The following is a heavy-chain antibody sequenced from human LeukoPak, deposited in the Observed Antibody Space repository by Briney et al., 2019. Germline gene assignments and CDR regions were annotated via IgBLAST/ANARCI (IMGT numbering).Heavy chain of an antibody. D-gene: IGHD5-18*01. CDR2: FYYSGTT. Sequence: PSEPLSLTCTVSGGSISSSRYYCGWVRKPPGKGLEWIGTFYYSGTTYYNPSLTGRVTISVDASKNQFSLKLSSVTAADTAVYYCARGYSYGGSYFDYWGQGTLVTVSS. V-gene: IGHV4-39*01. J-gene: IGHJ4*02. CDR1: GGSISSSRYY. CDR3: ARGYSYGGSYFDY.